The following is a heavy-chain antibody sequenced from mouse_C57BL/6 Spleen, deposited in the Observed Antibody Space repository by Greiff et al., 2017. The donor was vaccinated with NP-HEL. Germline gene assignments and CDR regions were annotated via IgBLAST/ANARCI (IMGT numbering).Heavy chain of an antibody. CDR1: GFTFTDYY. J-gene: IGHJ1*03. Sequence: EVHLVESGGGLVQPGGSLSLSCAASGFTFTDYYMSWVRQPPGKALEWLGFIRNKANGYTTEYSAPVKGRFTISRDNSQSILYLQMNALRAEDIATYYCATSPIYYDPYWYFDVWGTGTTVTVSS. CDR2: IRNKANGYTT. V-gene: IGHV7-3*01. D-gene: IGHD2-4*01. CDR3: ATSPIYYDPYWYFDV.